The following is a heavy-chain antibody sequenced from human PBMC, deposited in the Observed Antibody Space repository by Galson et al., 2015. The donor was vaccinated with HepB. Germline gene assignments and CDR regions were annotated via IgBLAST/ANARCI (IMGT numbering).Heavy chain of an antibody. CDR1: GYTLSNYN. D-gene: IGHD1-1*01. CDR2: INAGNGNT. Sequence: SVKVSCKASGYTLSNYNIHWVRQAPGQRLEWMGWINAGNGNTKYSQKFQGRVTITRDTSASTAYMELSSLRSEDTAVYYCAVGGRLNWNYFDYWGQGTLVTVSS. V-gene: IGHV1-3*01. CDR3: AVGGRLNWNYFDY. J-gene: IGHJ4*02.